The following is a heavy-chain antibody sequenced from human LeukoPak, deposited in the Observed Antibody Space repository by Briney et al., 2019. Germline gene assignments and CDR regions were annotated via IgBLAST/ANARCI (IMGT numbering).Heavy chain of an antibody. CDR2: INPSGGST. Sequence: ASVKVSCKASGYTFTSYYMHWVRQAPGQGLEWVGIINPSGGSTSYAQKFQGRVTMTRDTSTSTVYMELSSLRSEDTAVYYCARVSKDSSGWLYYFDYWGQGTLVTVSS. D-gene: IGHD6-19*01. J-gene: IGHJ4*02. CDR3: ARVSKDSSGWLYYFDY. CDR1: GYTFTSYY. V-gene: IGHV1-46*01.